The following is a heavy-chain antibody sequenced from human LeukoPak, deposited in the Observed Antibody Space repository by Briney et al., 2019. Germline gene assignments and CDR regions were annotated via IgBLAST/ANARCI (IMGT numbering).Heavy chain of an antibody. Sequence: SVKVSCKASGGTFSSYAISWVRQAPGQGLEWMGGIIPIFGTANYAQKFQGRVTITADESTSTAYMKLSSLRSEDTAVYYCARGDYCSSTSCYLTIDYWGQGTLVTVSS. CDR2: IIPIFGTA. D-gene: IGHD2-2*01. V-gene: IGHV1-69*13. CDR3: ARGDYCSSTSCYLTIDY. CDR1: GGTFSSYA. J-gene: IGHJ4*02.